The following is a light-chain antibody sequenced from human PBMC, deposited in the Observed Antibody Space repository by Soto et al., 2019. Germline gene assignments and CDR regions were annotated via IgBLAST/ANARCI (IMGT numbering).Light chain of an antibody. V-gene: IGLV2-8*01. J-gene: IGLJ2*01. CDR2: EVN. CDR3: SSDAGSNNLV. CDR1: SSDAGGYNY. Sequence: QSALTQPPSASGSPGQSVTISCTRTSSDAGGYNYVSWYQHHPGKAPKLVIYEVNKRPSGVPDRFSGSKSGNTASLTVSGLKAEDEAGYYCSSDAGSNNLVFGGGTKLTVL.